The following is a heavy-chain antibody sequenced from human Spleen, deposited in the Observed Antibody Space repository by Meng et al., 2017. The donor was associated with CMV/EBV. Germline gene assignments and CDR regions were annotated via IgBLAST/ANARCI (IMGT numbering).Heavy chain of an antibody. J-gene: IGHJ5*02. Sequence: ASVKVSCKASGYNFTSYYMHWVRQAPGQGLKWMGIINPSGGSSSYAQNFQGRVTMTRDTSTNTVYMELNSLRSEDTAVYYCARDQVTMVRGVIITTHQHWFDPWGQGTLVSVSS. V-gene: IGHV1-46*01. CDR2: INPSGGSS. CDR3: ARDQVTMVRGVIITTHQHWFDP. CDR1: GYNFTSYY. D-gene: IGHD3-10*01.